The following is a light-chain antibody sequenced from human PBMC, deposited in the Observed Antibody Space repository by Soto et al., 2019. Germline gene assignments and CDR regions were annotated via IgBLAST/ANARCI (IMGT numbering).Light chain of an antibody. CDR2: EAS. CDR1: QSVNIW. Sequence: DIQMTQFPSALSASVGDRVTITCRASQSVNIWLAWYQQKPGKAPKLLISEASTVETGVPARFSGSGSGTQFTLTISSLQPDYLATYYCQQYNNFWTFGQGTKVQIK. V-gene: IGKV1-5*03. J-gene: IGKJ1*01. CDR3: QQYNNFWT.